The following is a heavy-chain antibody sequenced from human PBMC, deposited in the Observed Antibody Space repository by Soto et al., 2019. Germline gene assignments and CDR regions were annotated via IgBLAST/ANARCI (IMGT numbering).Heavy chain of an antibody. CDR2: VYHSGST. CDR3: ARTLYGDNVDY. Sequence: SETLSLTCTVSGGSISSYYWSWIRQPPGKGLEWIGFVYHSGSTYYNPSLKSRVTISVDTSKNQFSLKLSSVTAADTAVYYCARTLYGDNVDYWGQGTLVTVSS. J-gene: IGHJ4*02. D-gene: IGHD4-17*01. V-gene: IGHV4-59*12. CDR1: GGSISSYY.